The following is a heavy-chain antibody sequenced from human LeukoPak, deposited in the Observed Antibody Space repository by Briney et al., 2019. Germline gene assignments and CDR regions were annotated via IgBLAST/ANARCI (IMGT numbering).Heavy chain of an antibody. CDR2: ISDSGGST. V-gene: IGHV3-23*01. D-gene: IGHD6-13*01. CDR1: GFSFSSYA. Sequence: PGGSLRLSCAASGFSFSSYAMTWVRQAPGKGLEWVSVISDSGGSTYYAESVKGRFTLSRDNSKNTLYLQMNSLRAEDTAVYYCAKDTRSIAAAVGYWGQGTLVTVSS. CDR3: AKDTRSIAAAVGY. J-gene: IGHJ4*02.